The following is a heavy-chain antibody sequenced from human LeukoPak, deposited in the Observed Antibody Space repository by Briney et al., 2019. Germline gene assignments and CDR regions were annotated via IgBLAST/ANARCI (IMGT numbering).Heavy chain of an antibody. J-gene: IGHJ4*02. D-gene: IGHD6-19*01. Sequence: ASVKVSCKASGYTFTSYGISWVRQAPGQGLEWMGWISAYNGSTNYAQKFQGRVTMTRNTSISTAYMELSSLRSEDTAVYYCVLDSSGWYYFDYWGQGTLVTVSS. V-gene: IGHV1-18*01. CDR3: VLDSSGWYYFDY. CDR1: GYTFTSYG. CDR2: ISAYNGST.